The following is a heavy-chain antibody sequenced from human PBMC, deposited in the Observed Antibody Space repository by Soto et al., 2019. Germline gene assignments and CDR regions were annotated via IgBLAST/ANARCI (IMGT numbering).Heavy chain of an antibody. CDR2: VYSTGTI. CDR3: AGDDFGHNTRAFDT. D-gene: IGHD4-17*01. CDR1: GDFISYYS. Sequence: SETLSLTCTVSGDFISYYSWAWIRQSAGKGLEWIGRVYSTGTIFYNPSLKSRATMSVPTYKNAYSLKLTSVNAADTDVYSCAGDDFGHNTRAFDTWGQGTLVNVSS. V-gene: IGHV4-4*07. J-gene: IGHJ5*01.